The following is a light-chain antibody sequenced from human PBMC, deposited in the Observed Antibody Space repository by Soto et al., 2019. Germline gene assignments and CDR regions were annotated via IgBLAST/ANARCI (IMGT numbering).Light chain of an antibody. V-gene: IGLV2-14*01. CDR3: SSYTSSSTLYV. J-gene: IGLJ1*01. CDR2: EVS. Sequence: QSALTQPASVSGSPGQSITISCTGTSSDVGDYNYVSWYQQHPGKAPKLMIYEVSNRPSGVSNRCSGSKSGNTASLTISGRQDEDEADYYCSSYTSSSTLYVFGTGTKLTVL. CDR1: SSDVGDYNY.